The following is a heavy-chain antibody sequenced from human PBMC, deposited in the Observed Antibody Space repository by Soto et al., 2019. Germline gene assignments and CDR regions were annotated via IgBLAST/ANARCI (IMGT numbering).Heavy chain of an antibody. CDR2: ISYDGSNK. J-gene: IGHJ6*02. D-gene: IGHD5-18*01. V-gene: IGHV3-30*18. Sequence: QVQLVESGGGVVQPGRSLRLSCAASGFTFSSYGMHWVRQAPGKGLEWVAVISYDGSNKYYADSVKGRFTISRDNSKNTLYLQMNSLRAEDTAVYYCAKDLVRVYSYGLSYYYYYGMDVWGQGTTVTVSS. CDR1: GFTFSSYG. CDR3: AKDLVRVYSYGLSYYYYYGMDV.